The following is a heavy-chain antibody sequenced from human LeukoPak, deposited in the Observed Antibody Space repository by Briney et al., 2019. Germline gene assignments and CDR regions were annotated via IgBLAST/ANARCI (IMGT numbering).Heavy chain of an antibody. CDR2: ISGSGGST. Sequence: GGTLRLSCAASGFTFSSYGMSWVRQAPGKGLEWVSAISGSGGSTYYADSVKGRFTISRDNSKNTLYLQMNSLRAEDTAVYYCAKDRRRWLGAFDIWGQGTMVTVSS. J-gene: IGHJ3*02. V-gene: IGHV3-23*01. D-gene: IGHD2-15*01. CDR1: GFTFSSYG. CDR3: AKDRRRWLGAFDI.